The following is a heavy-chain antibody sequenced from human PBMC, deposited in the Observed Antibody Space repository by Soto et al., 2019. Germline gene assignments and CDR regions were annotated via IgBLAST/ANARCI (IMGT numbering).Heavy chain of an antibody. V-gene: IGHV3-9*01. CDR1: GFTFVDYA. CDR2: ISWNSDNI. D-gene: IGHD4-4*01. CDR3: AKDLYSNYGDAFDI. Sequence: PGGSLRLSCAASGFTFVDYAMHWVRQAPGKGLEWVSGISWNSDNIGYADSVKGRFTISRDNVKNSLYLQMNSLRAEDTALYYCAKDLYSNYGDAFDIWGQGTMVTVSS. J-gene: IGHJ3*02.